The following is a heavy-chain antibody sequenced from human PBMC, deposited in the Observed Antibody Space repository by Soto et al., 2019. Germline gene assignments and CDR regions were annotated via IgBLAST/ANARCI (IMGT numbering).Heavy chain of an antibody. CDR3: ARLPGDTAMVPDYFDY. D-gene: IGHD5-18*01. Sequence: ESLKISCKGSGDSFTSYWIGWVRQMPGKGLEWMGIIYPGDSDTRYSPSFQGQVTISADKSISTAYLQWSSLMASETAMYYCARLPGDTAMVPDYFDYRGQQTRVTVSS. CDR2: IYPGDSDT. V-gene: IGHV5-51*01. CDR1: GDSFTSYW. J-gene: IGHJ4*02.